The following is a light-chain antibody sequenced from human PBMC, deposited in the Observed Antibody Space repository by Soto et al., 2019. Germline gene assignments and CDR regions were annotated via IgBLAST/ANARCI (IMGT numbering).Light chain of an antibody. CDR2: GAS. Sequence: EIVLTQSPGTLSLSPGERATLSCRASQSVSSSYLAWYQQKPGQAPRLLISGASSRATGVPDRFSGSGSGTDFTLTISRLEPEDFAVYYCQQCCSSPPTFGGGTKVEIK. CDR1: QSVSSSY. J-gene: IGKJ4*01. CDR3: QQCCSSPPT. V-gene: IGKV3-20*01.